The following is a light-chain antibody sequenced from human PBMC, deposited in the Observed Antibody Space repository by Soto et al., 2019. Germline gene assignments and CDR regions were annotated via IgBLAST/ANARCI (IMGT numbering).Light chain of an antibody. J-gene: IGKJ1*01. CDR1: QGLVHSDGSTY. Sequence: DVVMTQSPLSLPVTLGQPASISCSSSQGLVHSDGSTYLNWFHQRPGQSPRRLIYEVSKRDSGVPDRFSGSGSGTDFTLKISRVEAEDVGVYYCMQGTHWPWTFGQGSKVEI. V-gene: IGKV2-30*02. CDR2: EVS. CDR3: MQGTHWPWT.